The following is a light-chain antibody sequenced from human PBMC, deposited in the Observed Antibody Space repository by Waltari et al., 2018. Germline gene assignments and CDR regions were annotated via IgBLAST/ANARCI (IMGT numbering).Light chain of an antibody. Sequence: IVLTQSPGTLSLSPGESATLSCRASQNVGRSLVWYQQKPGQAPRRLIYDTSTRATGIPDRCSGSGSGTDFSLTIARLEPEDFAVYYCQHNVRLPVTFGQGTKVEI. CDR3: QHNVRLPVT. V-gene: IGKV3-20*01. CDR1: QNVGRS. CDR2: DTS. J-gene: IGKJ1*01.